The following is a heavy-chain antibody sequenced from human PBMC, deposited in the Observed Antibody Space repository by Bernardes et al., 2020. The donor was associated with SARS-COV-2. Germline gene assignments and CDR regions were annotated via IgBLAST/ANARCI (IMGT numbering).Heavy chain of an antibody. CDR1: GFTFSSYS. CDR3: ARGPYYYDSSGYALGDY. J-gene: IGHJ4*02. V-gene: IGHV3-21*01. Sequence: GGSLRLSCAASGFTFSSYSMNWVRQAPGKGLEWVSSISSSSSYIYYADSVKGRFTISRDNAKNSLYLQMNSLRAEDTAVYYCARGPYYYDSSGYALGDYWGQGTLVTVSS. D-gene: IGHD3-22*01. CDR2: ISSSSSYI.